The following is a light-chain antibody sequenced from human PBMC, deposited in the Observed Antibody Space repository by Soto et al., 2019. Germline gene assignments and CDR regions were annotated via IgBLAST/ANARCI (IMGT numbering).Light chain of an antibody. CDR3: AAWDDSLSGVV. V-gene: IGLV1-47*01. CDR1: SSNIGSNY. CDR2: RNN. J-gene: IGLJ3*02. Sequence: QSVLTQPPSASGTPGQRVTISCYGSSSNIGSNYVYWYQQLPGTAPKLLIYRNNQRPSGVPDRFSGSKSGTSASLAISGPRSEDEANYYCAAWDDSLSGVVFGGGTKVTVL.